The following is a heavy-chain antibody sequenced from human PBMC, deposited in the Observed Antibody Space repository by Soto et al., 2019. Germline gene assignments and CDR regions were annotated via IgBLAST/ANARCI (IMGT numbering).Heavy chain of an antibody. Sequence: SETLSLTCTVSGGSISSYYWSWIRQPPGKGLEWIGYIYYSGSTNYNPSLKSRVTISVDTSKNQFSLKLSSVTAADTAVYYCARSIAAAGKVFAYWGQGTLVTVSS. CDR3: ARSIAAAGKVFAY. J-gene: IGHJ4*02. CDR2: IYYSGST. CDR1: GGSISSYY. D-gene: IGHD6-13*01. V-gene: IGHV4-59*01.